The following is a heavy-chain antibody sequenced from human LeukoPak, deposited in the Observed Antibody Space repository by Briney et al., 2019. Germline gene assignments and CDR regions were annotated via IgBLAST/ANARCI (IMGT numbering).Heavy chain of an antibody. Sequence: SVKVSCKASGGTFSSYAISWVRQAPGQGLEWMGGIIPIFGTANYAQKFQGRVTITTDESTSTAYMELSSLRSEDTAVYYCARGDYYYDSSGYYYAFDIWGQGTMVTVSS. CDR1: GGTFSSYA. J-gene: IGHJ3*02. CDR3: ARGDYYYDSSGYYYAFDI. D-gene: IGHD3-22*01. V-gene: IGHV1-69*05. CDR2: IIPIFGTA.